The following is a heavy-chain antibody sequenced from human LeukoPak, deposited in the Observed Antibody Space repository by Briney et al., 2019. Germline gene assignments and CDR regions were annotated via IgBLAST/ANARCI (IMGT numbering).Heavy chain of an antibody. CDR1: GFTFSSYA. J-gene: IGHJ3*01. V-gene: IGHV3-23*01. D-gene: IGHD7-27*01. CDR3: AKGGSPLTGDSH. Sequence: GGSLRLSCAASGFTFSSYAMHWVRQAPGKGLEWVSAISGSGGSTYYADSVKGRFTISRDNSKNTLSLQMNGLRAEDTAVYYCAKGGSPLTGDSHWGQGTMVTVSS. CDR2: ISGSGGST.